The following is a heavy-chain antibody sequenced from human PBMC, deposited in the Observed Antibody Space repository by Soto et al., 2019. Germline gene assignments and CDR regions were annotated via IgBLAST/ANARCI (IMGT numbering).Heavy chain of an antibody. CDR1: GFSLSTRGVA. CDR3: AHSLGQSPPGY. D-gene: IGHD3-10*01. Sequence: SGPTLVNPTQTLTLTCSFSGFSLSTRGVAVGWIRQPPGKALEWLTLIYWDDDKRFSPSLKSRLTITKDTSKNQVVLIMTDMDPVDTATYSCAHSLGQSPPGYWGQGTLVTVSS. V-gene: IGHV2-5*02. CDR2: IYWDDDK. J-gene: IGHJ4*02.